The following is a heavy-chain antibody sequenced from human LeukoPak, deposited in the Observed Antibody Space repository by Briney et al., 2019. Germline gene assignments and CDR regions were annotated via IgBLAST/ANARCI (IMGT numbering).Heavy chain of an antibody. Sequence: SETLSLTCTVSGGSISSSSYYCGRNRQPPGKGLEWIGSVYYSGSTYYNPSLKSRVSISVDTYTNQFSLKLSSVTAAGTAVYYGARRRAVAVDYWGQGTLVTVSS. CDR2: VYYSGST. J-gene: IGHJ4*02. CDR1: GGSISSSSYY. CDR3: ARRRAVAVDY. D-gene: IGHD6-19*01. V-gene: IGHV4-39*01.